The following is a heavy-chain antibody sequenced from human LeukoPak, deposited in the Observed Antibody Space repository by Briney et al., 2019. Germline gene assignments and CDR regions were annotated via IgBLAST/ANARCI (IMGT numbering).Heavy chain of an antibody. D-gene: IGHD4-23*01. CDR1: GFTFSSFW. J-gene: IGHJ3*02. CDR3: ARGGNYLLDAFDI. V-gene: IGHV3-74*01. Sequence: GGSLRLSCAASGFTFSSFWIHWVRQAPGKGLVWVSRIDSDGTKTNYADSVKGRFTISRDNAKHTVYLQMNSLRAEDTAVYYCARGGNYLLDAFDIWGQGTMVTVSS. CDR2: IDSDGTKT.